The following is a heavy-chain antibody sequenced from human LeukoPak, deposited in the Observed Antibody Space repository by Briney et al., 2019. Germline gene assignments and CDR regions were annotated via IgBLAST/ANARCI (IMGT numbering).Heavy chain of an antibody. D-gene: IGHD3-10*01. Sequence: PGGSLRLSCAASGFTFRSYSMNWVRQAPGKGLEWVAVISYDGSNKYYADSVKGRFTISRDNSKNTLYLQMNSLRAEDTAVYYCAKDRGFDYWGQGTLVTVSS. CDR1: GFTFRSYS. CDR2: ISYDGSNK. V-gene: IGHV3-30*18. J-gene: IGHJ4*02. CDR3: AKDRGFDY.